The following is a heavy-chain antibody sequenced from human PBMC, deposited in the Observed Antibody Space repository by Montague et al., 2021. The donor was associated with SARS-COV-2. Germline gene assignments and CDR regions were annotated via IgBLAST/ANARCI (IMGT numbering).Heavy chain of an antibody. V-gene: IGHV5-10-1*01. D-gene: IGHD5-12*01. CDR1: GYIFISHW. CDR2: IDPSDSYT. Sequence: QSVAEVKTPGESLRISCKVSGYIFISHWITWVRQMPGKGLGWMGRIDPSDSYTNYSPSFQGHVSISVDKSISTAYLQWSSLKASDTAMYYCARRGRPYSGYTTGYFDYWGQGTLVTVSS. CDR3: ARRGRPYSGYTTGYFDY. J-gene: IGHJ4*02.